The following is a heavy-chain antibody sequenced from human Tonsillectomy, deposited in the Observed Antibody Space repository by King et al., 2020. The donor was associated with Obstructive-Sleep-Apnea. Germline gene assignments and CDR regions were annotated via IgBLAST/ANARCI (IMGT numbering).Heavy chain of an antibody. CDR2: INHSGST. CDR3: ARGSGAAAINWFDP. J-gene: IGHJ5*02. CDR1: GGSFSDYY. V-gene: IGHV4-34*01. D-gene: IGHD6-13*01. Sequence: VQLQQWGAGLLKPSETLSLTCAVFGGSFSDYYWSWIRQPPGKGLEWIWEINHSGSTNYNPSLKSRVTISADTSKNPFSLKLNSVTAADTAVYYCARGSGAAAINWFDPWGQGTLVTVSS.